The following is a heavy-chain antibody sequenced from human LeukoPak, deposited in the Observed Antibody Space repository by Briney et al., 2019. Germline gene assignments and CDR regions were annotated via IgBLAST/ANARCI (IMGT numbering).Heavy chain of an antibody. CDR2: INPNSGGT. Sequence: GASVTLSCKASGYTFTGYYMHWVRQAPGQELEWMGWINPNSGGTNYAQKFQGRVTMTRDTSISTAYMELSRLRSDDTAVYYCARAALRFLEWSPYYYYGMDVWGQGTTVTVSS. D-gene: IGHD3-3*01. CDR3: ARAALRFLEWSPYYYYGMDV. J-gene: IGHJ6*02. V-gene: IGHV1-2*02. CDR1: GYTFTGYY.